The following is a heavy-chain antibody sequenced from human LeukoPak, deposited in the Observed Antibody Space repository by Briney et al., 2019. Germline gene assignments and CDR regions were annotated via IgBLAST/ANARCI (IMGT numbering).Heavy chain of an antibody. Sequence: SVKVSCKASGGTFSSYAISWVRQAPGQGLEWMGRIIPILGIANYAQKFQGRVTITADKSTSTAYMELSSLRSEDTAVYYCAKLVGTGTTPTDYWGQGTLVTVSS. J-gene: IGHJ4*02. CDR1: GGTFSSYA. V-gene: IGHV1-69*04. CDR3: AKLVGTGTTPTDY. D-gene: IGHD1-1*01. CDR2: IIPILGIA.